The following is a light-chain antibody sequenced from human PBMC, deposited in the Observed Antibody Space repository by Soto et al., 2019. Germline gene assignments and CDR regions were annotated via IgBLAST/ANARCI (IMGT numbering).Light chain of an antibody. CDR1: QSISTY. V-gene: IGKV1-39*01. CDR3: QQSYSTPLT. Sequence: DIPMTQSPSSLSASVGDRVTITCRASQSISTYLNWYQQKPGKAPKRLIYAASSLHSGVPSRFSGSGSGTDFSLTINSLQPEDFVTYYCQQSYSTPLTFGGGTKVEIK. CDR2: AAS. J-gene: IGKJ4*01.